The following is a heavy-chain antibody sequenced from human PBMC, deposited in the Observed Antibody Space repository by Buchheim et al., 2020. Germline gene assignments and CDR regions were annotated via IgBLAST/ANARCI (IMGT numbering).Heavy chain of an antibody. Sequence: QVTLRESGPALVKPTQTLTLTCTISGFSLSTRGMCVSWIRQPPGKALEWLARIDWDDDKYYSTSLKTRLTISKDPSKNQVVLTMTNMDPLDTATYYCARIQGAAAGTFIGLFDPWGQG. J-gene: IGHJ5*02. CDR2: IDWDDDK. CDR1: GFSLSTRGMC. D-gene: IGHD6-13*01. CDR3: ARIQGAAAGTFIGLFDP. V-gene: IGHV2-70*13.